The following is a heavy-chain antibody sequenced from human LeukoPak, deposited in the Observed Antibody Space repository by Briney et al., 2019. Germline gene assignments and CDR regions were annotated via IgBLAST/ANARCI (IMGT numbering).Heavy chain of an antibody. V-gene: IGHV3-11*04. D-gene: IGHD3-3*01. Sequence: PGGSLRLSCAASGFTFSDYYMSWIRQAPGKGLEWVSYISSSGSTTYYADSVKGRFTISRDNAKNSLYLQMNSLRAEDTAVYYCARTYYDFWSGYYGSIDYWGQGTLVTVSS. J-gene: IGHJ4*02. CDR1: GFTFSDYY. CDR2: ISSSGSTT. CDR3: ARTYYDFWSGYYGSIDY.